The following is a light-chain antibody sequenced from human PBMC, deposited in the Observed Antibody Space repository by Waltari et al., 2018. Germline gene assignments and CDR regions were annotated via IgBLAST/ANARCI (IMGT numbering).Light chain of an antibody. Sequence: QSVLTQPPSASGTPGQRVTISCSGSSSNVGSNTFNWYQQPPETAPKLLIYSNNQRTSGVPGRCSGSKSGTSASLAISGLQSEDEADYYCAAWDDSLNVVFGGGTKLTVL. CDR2: SNN. CDR3: AAWDDSLNVV. J-gene: IGLJ2*01. V-gene: IGLV1-44*01. CDR1: SSNVGSNT.